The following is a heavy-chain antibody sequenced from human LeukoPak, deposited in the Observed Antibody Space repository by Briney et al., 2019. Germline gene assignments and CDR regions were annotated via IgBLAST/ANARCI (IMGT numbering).Heavy chain of an antibody. CDR3: ARGFGKVAANVFGGYTMDV. CDR1: GFTFSSYE. J-gene: IGHJ6*02. CDR2: IYTGGST. Sequence: GGSLRLSCAASGFTFSSYEMNWVRQAPGKGLEWVSLIYTGGSTYYADSVKGRFTISRDNSKNTLYLQMNSLRPEDTAVYYCARGFGKVAANVFGGYTMDVWGQGTTVTVSS. V-gene: IGHV3-66*02. D-gene: IGHD6-6*01.